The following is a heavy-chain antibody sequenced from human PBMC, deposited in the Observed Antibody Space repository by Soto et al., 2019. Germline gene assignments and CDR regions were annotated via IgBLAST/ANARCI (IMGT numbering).Heavy chain of an antibody. D-gene: IGHD2-15*01. V-gene: IGHV3-23*01. J-gene: IGHJ4*02. CDR2: ISGSGGST. CDR3: AKDGAGYIVVVVAYFDY. Sequence: EVQLFESGGGLVQPGGSLRLSCAASGFTFSSYAMSWVRQAPGKGLEWVSAISGSGGSTYYADSVKGRFTISRDNSKNTLYLQMNSLRAEDTAVYYCAKDGAGYIVVVVAYFDYWGQGTLVTVSS. CDR1: GFTFSSYA.